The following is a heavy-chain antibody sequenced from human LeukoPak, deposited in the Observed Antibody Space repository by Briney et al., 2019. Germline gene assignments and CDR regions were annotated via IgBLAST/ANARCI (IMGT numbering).Heavy chain of an antibody. Sequence: GGSLRLSCAASGFTFSSHWMHWVRQVPGKGLVWVSRINGDGSSTNYADSVEGRFTISRDNAKNTLYLQMNSLRAEDTAVYYCAWSRAGYNYLVYWGQGTLVTVSS. D-gene: IGHD5-24*01. J-gene: IGHJ4*02. CDR3: AWSRAGYNYLVY. V-gene: IGHV3-74*01. CDR1: GFTFSSHW. CDR2: INGDGSST.